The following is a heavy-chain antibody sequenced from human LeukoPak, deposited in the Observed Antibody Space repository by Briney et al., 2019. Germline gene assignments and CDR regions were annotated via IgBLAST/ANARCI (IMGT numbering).Heavy chain of an antibody. J-gene: IGHJ2*01. CDR2: MNQDGSEI. D-gene: IGHD6-19*01. CDR1: GFTFSRYW. CDR3: VGGPGWVLEL. Sequence: GGSLRLSCVGSGFTFSRYWLNWVRQAPGKGLEWVANMNQDGSEIYYLDSVKGRFTFSGENAKNPVYLQMRGLKDEDTTVYHCVGGPGWVLELWGPNTLVTASS. V-gene: IGHV3-7*01.